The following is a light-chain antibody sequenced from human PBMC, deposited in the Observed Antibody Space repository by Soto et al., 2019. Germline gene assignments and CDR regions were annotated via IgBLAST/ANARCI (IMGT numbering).Light chain of an antibody. CDR3: QQYYSYPPLT. CDR1: QGISSD. CDR2: AAS. Sequence: AIRMTPSPSSLSASTGDRVTITCRASQGISSDSAWYQQKPGKAPQLLIYAASTLQSGVPLRVRGSGSGTDFTLTISCLQSEDFATYYCQQYYSYPPLTFGGGTKVEIK. V-gene: IGKV1-8*01. J-gene: IGKJ4*01.